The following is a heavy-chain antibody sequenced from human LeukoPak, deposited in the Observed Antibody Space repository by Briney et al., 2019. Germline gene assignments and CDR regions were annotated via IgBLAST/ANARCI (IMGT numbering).Heavy chain of an antibody. CDR1: GGSISSYY. D-gene: IGHD3-10*01. Sequence: PSETLSLTCTVSGGSISSYYWSWIRQPPGKGLEWIGYIYYSGSTNYNPSLKSRVTISVDTSKNQFSLKLSSVTAADTAVYYCARYYYGSGNFDYWGQGTLVTVSS. CDR3: ARYYYGSGNFDY. V-gene: IGHV4-59*01. J-gene: IGHJ4*02. CDR2: IYYSGST.